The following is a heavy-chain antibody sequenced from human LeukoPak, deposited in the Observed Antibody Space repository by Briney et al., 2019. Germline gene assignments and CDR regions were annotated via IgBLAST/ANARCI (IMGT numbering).Heavy chain of an antibody. CDR2: ISSTSTYI. CDR1: GFTFSSYS. CDR3: ARATNGRFDI. D-gene: IGHD1-1*01. J-gene: IGHJ3*02. Sequence: NPGGSLRLSCAASGFTFSSYSMNWVRQAPGKGLEWVSSISSTSTYIYYADSVKGRFTISRDNAKNSLYLQMSSLRAEDTAVYYCARATNGRFDIWGQGTMVTVSS. V-gene: IGHV3-21*01.